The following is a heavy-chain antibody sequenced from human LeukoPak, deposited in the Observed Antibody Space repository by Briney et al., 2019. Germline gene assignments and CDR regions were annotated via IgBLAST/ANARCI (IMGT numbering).Heavy chain of an antibody. CDR1: GFPFSTYA. V-gene: IGHV3-23*01. J-gene: IGHJ4*02. D-gene: IGHD6-13*01. CDR2: IFGNGGGI. CDR3: AKDRLPDGRWSLDY. Sequence: GGSLRLSCTASGFPFSTYAMNWVRQAPGKGLEWVSGIFGNGGGIQYADSVKGRFTISRDNSRNTLYLQMNNLRAEDTALYYCAKDRLPDGRWSLDYWGQGTLVTVSS.